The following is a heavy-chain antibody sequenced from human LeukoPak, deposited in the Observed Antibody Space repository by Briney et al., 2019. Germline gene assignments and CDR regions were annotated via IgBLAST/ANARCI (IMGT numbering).Heavy chain of an antibody. CDR2: IYYSGTT. V-gene: IGHV4-59*01. D-gene: IGHD6-13*01. J-gene: IGHJ4*02. CDR3: ARGMYIAAAQYGY. CDR1: GDSISSYY. Sequence: PSETLSLTCTVSGDSISSYYWSWIRQPPGKGLEWIGYIYYSGTTNYNPSLKSRVTISVDTSKNQFSLKLSSVTAADTAVYYCARGMYIAAAQYGYWGQGTLVTVSS.